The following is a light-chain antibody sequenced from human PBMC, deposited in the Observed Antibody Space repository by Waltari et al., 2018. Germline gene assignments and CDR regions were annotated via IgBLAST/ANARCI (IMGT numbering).Light chain of an antibody. V-gene: IGKV3-11*01. CDR1: QSVSTY. CDR2: DAS. J-gene: IGKJ2*01. Sequence: EIVLTQSPATLSLSPGERATLSCRATQSVSTYLAWFQQKPGQAPRLLIYDASKRAPGIPARFTGSGSGTDFTLSISSLEPEDSAVYYCQQRGTWPQTFGQGTKLEIK. CDR3: QQRGTWPQT.